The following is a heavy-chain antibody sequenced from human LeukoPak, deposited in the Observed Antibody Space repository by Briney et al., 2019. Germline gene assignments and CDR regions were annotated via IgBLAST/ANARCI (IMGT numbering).Heavy chain of an antibody. D-gene: IGHD7-27*01. J-gene: IGHJ4*02. V-gene: IGHV3-23*01. CDR2: ISGSGGST. Sequence: GGSLRLSCAASGFTFSSYAMSWDRQAPGKGLEWVSAISGSGGSTYYADSVKGRFTISRDNSKNTLYLQMNSLRAEDTAVYYCAILGTSQLFDYWGQGTLVTVSS. CDR3: AILGTSQLFDY. CDR1: GFTFSSYA.